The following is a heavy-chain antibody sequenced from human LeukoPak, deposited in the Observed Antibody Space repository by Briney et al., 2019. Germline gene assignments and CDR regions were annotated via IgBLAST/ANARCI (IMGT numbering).Heavy chain of an antibody. D-gene: IGHD2-21*02. V-gene: IGHV4-39*01. J-gene: IGHJ5*02. CDR1: GGSITDTTYY. CDR2: LYPSGST. CDR3: ARRAGDWAVNWIDP. Sequence: SETLSLTCAVSGGSITDTTYYWAWFRQPPGKGLEWIGSLYPSGSTYYSPSLKSRVSIILDTSNIQLSLNVRSVTAADTAVYYCARRAGDWAVNWIDPWGQGILVTVSS.